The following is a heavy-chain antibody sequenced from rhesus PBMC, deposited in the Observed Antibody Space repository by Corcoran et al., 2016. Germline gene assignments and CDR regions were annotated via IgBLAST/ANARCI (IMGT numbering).Heavy chain of an antibody. CDR1: GGSISDSYR. CDR3: ARESSGYSLYYFDY. D-gene: IGHD5-24*01. Sequence: QVQLQESGPGVVKPSETLSLTCAVSGGSISDSYRWSWIRQPPGKGLEWIGYIYGSSTSTNYNPSLKGRVTIAKDTSKNQFSLKLSSVTAAETAVYYCARESSGYSLYYFDYWGQGVLVTVSS. V-gene: IGHV4S10*01. J-gene: IGHJ4*01. CDR2: IYGSSTST.